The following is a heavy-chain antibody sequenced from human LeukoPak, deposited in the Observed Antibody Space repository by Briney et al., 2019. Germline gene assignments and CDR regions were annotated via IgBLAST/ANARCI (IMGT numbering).Heavy chain of an antibody. J-gene: IGHJ6*03. CDR2: LYSGGNT. CDR1: GFTVSSNY. D-gene: IGHD2-2*01. Sequence: GGSLRLSCAASGFTVSSNYMSWVRRAPRKGLEWVSVLYSGGNTYYADSVKGRFTISRDNSKNTLYLQMNSLRAEDTAVYYCARTRDNYYYMDVWGKGTTVTVSS. CDR3: ARTRDNYYYMDV. V-gene: IGHV3-66*01.